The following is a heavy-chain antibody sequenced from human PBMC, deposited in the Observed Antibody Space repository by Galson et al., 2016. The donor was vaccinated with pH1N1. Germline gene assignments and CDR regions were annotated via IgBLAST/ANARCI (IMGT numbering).Heavy chain of an antibody. J-gene: IGHJ4*02. D-gene: IGHD3-22*01. Sequence: SLRLSCAASGFTFSIFAMSWVRQAPGKGPEWVSSISASGANTNYADPVKGRFTISRDNSKNTLYLQANSLRAEDTAIYYCVKLDSSGFYYGRFGSWGQGTLVTVSS. CDR2: ISASGANT. CDR1: GFTFSIFA. V-gene: IGHV3-23*01. CDR3: VKLDSSGFYYGRFGS.